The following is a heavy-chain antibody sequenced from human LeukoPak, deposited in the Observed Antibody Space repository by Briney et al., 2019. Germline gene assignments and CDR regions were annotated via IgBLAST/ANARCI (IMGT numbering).Heavy chain of an antibody. V-gene: IGHV3-15*01. CDR3: TTDPGCSGGSCYHFDY. D-gene: IGHD2-15*01. J-gene: IGHJ4*02. CDR1: GFTFSNAW. Sequence: GGALRLSCAVSGFTFSNAWMSWVRQAPGKGLEWVGRIKGKTDGGTTDYAAPVKGRFTISRDDSKNTLYLQMNSLKTEDTAVYYCTTDPGCSGGSCYHFDYWGQGTLVTVSS. CDR2: IKGKTDGGTT.